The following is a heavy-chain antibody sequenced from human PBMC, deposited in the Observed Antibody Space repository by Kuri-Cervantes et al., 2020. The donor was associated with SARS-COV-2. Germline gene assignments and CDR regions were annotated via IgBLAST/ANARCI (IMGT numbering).Heavy chain of an antibody. J-gene: IGHJ3*02. CDR2: ISYDGSKK. CDR1: GFTFSSYA. Sequence: LSLTCAASGFTFSSYALHWVRQAPGKGLEWVAVISYDGSKKDYGASVKGRFSISRDNSYNTLFLHMTSLRPEDTAVYYCVRGDIVVVAAAFDIWGQGTRVTVSS. V-gene: IGHV3-30*04. CDR3: VRGDIVVVAAAFDI. D-gene: IGHD2-2*01.